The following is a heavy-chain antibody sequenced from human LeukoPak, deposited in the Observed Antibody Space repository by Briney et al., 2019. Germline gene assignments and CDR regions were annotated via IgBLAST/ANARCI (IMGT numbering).Heavy chain of an antibody. CDR2: ISWNSGSI. CDR3: AKANSSGWSPFDY. J-gene: IGHJ4*02. D-gene: IGHD6-19*01. V-gene: IGHV3-9*01. CDR1: GFTFDDYA. Sequence: PGGSLRLSCAASGFTFDDYAMHWVRQAPGKGLEWVSGISWNSGSIGYADSVKGRFTISRDNAKNSLYLQMNSLRAEDTALYYCAKANSSGWSPFDYWGQGTLVTVSS.